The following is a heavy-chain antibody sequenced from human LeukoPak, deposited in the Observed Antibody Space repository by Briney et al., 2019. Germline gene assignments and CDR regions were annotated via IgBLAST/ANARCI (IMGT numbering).Heavy chain of an antibody. CDR1: GFSLSTSGVG. Sequence: SGPTLVKPTQTLALTFTFSGFSLSTSGVGVGWIRQPPGKALDRLAHSYWNENKRYIPSTKSALTITKDTSKNQVVLTMTNMDPVDTATYYCAHLRGYYDILTGYYYYFDYWGQGTLVTVSS. CDR2: SYWNENK. CDR3: AHLRGYYDILTGYYYYFDY. D-gene: IGHD3-9*01. V-gene: IGHV2-5*01. J-gene: IGHJ4*02.